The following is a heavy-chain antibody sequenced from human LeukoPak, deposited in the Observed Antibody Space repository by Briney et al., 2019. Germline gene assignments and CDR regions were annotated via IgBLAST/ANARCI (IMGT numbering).Heavy chain of an antibody. CDR1: GGSIRSSYYY. V-gene: IGHV4-39*07. J-gene: IGHJ5*02. CDR3: ARGWFTMGFDP. D-gene: IGHD2-2*01. Sequence: SETLSLTCTVSGGSIRSSYYYWGWIRQPPGKGLEWIGSIYDSGSTYYNPSLKSRVTISVDTSKNQFSLKLSSVTAAGTAVYYCARGWFTMGFDPWGQGTLVTVSS. CDR2: IYDSGST.